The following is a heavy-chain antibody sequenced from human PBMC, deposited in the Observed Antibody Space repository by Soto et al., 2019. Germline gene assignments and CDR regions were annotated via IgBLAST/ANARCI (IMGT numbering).Heavy chain of an antibody. CDR1: GGSISSGGYY. J-gene: IGHJ4*02. D-gene: IGHD3-9*01. CDR3: ARLEGLATISYYFDF. V-gene: IGHV4-31*03. Sequence: SETLSLTCTVSGGSISSGGYYWSWIRQHPGKGLEWIGYIYYSGSTYYNPSLKSRVTISVDTSKNQFSLKLSSVTAADTAVYYCARLEGLATISYYFDFWGQGALVTVSS. CDR2: IYYSGST.